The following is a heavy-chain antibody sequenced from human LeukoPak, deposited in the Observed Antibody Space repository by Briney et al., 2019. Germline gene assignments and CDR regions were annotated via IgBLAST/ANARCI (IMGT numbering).Heavy chain of an antibody. J-gene: IGHJ4*02. V-gene: IGHV3-30*02. CDR1: GFTFSSSD. D-gene: IGHD2/OR15-2a*01. CDR3: AKDGTSYYYIYY. CDR2: IRYDGNNK. Sequence: GGSLRLSCAASGFTFSSSDMHWVRQAPGKGLEWVAFIRYDGNNKYYADSVKGRFTVSRDDSKNTLYLQMNSLRGDDTAVYYCAKDGTSYYYIYYWGQGTLVTVSS.